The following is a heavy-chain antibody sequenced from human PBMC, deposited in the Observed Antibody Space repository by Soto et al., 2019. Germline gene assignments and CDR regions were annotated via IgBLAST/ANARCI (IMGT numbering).Heavy chain of an antibody. J-gene: IGHJ6*02. CDR2: ISSSSSTI. V-gene: IGHV3-48*02. Sequence: GGSLRLSCAASGFTFSSYSMNWVRQAPGKGLEWVSYISSSSSTIYYADSVKGRFTISRDNAKNSLYLQMNSLRDEDTAVYYCASATAIAVAGKILGGSPIKETVGATEGLRYYYGMDVWGQGTTVTVSS. CDR3: ASATAIAVAGKILGGSPIKETVGATEGLRYYYGMDV. CDR1: GFTFSSYS. D-gene: IGHD6-19*01.